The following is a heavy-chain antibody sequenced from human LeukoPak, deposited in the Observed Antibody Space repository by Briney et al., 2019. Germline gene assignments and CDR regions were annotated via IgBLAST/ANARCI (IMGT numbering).Heavy chain of an antibody. CDR3: ARLVTFGGNLDY. Sequence: SVKVSCKASGGTFSSYAISWVRQAPGQGLEWMGGIIPIFGTANYAQKFQGRVTITADESTSTAYMELSSLRSEDTAVYYCARLVTFGGNLDYWGQGTLVTVSS. CDR1: GGTFSSYA. D-gene: IGHD3-16*01. V-gene: IGHV1-69*13. J-gene: IGHJ4*02. CDR2: IIPIFGTA.